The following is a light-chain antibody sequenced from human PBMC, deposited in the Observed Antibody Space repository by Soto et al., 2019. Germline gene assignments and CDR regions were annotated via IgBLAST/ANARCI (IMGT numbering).Light chain of an antibody. CDR2: GAS. CDR1: QSVSSD. J-gene: IGKJ1*01. CDR3: QQYNNWPPWT. V-gene: IGKV3-15*01. Sequence: EIVMTQSPATLSVSPGERATLSCRASQSVSSDLAWYQQKPGQAPRLLMYGASTRTTGVPAKFSGSGSGADFTLNISSLQPEDFAVYYCQQYNNWPPWTFGQGTKVEL.